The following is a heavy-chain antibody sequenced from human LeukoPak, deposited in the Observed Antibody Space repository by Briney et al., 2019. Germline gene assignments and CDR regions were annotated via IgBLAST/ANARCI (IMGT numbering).Heavy chain of an antibody. CDR3: ARTYKSLWFGELLRKYYFDY. CDR2: MNPNSGNT. CDR1: GYTFTSYD. V-gene: IGHV1-8*03. D-gene: IGHD3-10*01. Sequence: GASVKVSCKASGYTFTSYDINWVRQATGQGLEWMGWMNPNSGNTGYAQKFQGRVTITRNTSISTAYMELSSLRSEDTAVYYCARTYKSLWFGELLRKYYFDYWGQGTLVTVSS. J-gene: IGHJ4*02.